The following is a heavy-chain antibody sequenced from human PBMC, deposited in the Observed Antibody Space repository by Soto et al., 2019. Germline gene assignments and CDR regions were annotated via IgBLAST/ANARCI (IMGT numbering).Heavy chain of an antibody. V-gene: IGHV1-69*13. Sequence: SVKVSCKASGGTFSSYAISWVRQAPGQGLEWMGGIIPIFGTADYAQKFQGRVTITADESTSTAYMELSSLRSEDTAVYYCARAPFXWSSSGWYGNYYYGMDVWGQGTTVTVSS. CDR2: IIPIFGTA. J-gene: IGHJ6*02. CDR1: GGTFSSYA. CDR3: ARAPFXWSSSGWYGNYYYGMDV. D-gene: IGHD6-19*01.